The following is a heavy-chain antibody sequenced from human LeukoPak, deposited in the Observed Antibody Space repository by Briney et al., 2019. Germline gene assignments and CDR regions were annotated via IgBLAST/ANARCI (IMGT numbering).Heavy chain of an antibody. CDR3: TYTSSSGVVY. V-gene: IGHV3-73*01. CDR1: GFTFSVSA. J-gene: IGHJ4*02. CDR2: IRNKANNYAT. Sequence: GGSLRLSCAASGFTFSVSAMYWVRQASGKGLEWVGRIRNKANNYATAYSASVKGRFTISRDDSKNTAYPQMNSLKSEDTAVYYCTYTSSSGVVYWGQGTLVTVSS. D-gene: IGHD6-6*01.